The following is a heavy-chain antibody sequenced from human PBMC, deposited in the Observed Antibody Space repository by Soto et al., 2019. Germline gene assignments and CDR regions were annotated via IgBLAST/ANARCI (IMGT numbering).Heavy chain of an antibody. J-gene: IGHJ6*03. CDR1: GFTFDDCA. CDR3: AKDMTRYYYFMDF. Sequence: PGGSLRLSCAASGFTFDDCAMHWVRQVPGKGLEWVSRISWNSGSIGYADSVKGRFTISRDNAKNSLYLQMNSLRAEDTALYYCAKDMTRYYYFMDFSGKGSSVIGSS. CDR2: ISWNSGSI. V-gene: IGHV3-9*01.